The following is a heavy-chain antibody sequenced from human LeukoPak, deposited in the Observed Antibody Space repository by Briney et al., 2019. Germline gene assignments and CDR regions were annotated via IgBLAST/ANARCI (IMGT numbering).Heavy chain of an antibody. Sequence: GASVKVSCKASGYTFTSYGISWVRQAPGQGLEWMGWISAYNGNTNYAQKLQGRVTMTTDTSTSTAYMELSSLRSEDTAVYYCATRDQGIPALLTQTTVSNYMDVWGKGTTVTVSS. CDR2: ISAYNGNT. CDR3: ATRDQGIPALLTQTTVSNYMDV. CDR1: GYTFTSYG. J-gene: IGHJ6*03. D-gene: IGHD4-11*01. V-gene: IGHV1-18*01.